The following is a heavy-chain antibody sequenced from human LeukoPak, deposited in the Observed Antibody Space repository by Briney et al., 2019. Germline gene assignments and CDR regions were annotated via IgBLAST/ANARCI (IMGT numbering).Heavy chain of an antibody. CDR1: GFTVSSNH. D-gene: IGHD3-10*01. J-gene: IGHJ4*02. CDR2: IYSSSST. V-gene: IGHV3-53*01. Sequence: PGGSLRLSCEASGFTVSSNHITWVRQAPGKGLEWVSVIYSSSSTYYTDSVKGRFTIARDKSKNTVYLQMNSLRAEDTAVYYCARGVVWGVGFDYWGRGTLVTVSS. CDR3: ARGVVWGVGFDY.